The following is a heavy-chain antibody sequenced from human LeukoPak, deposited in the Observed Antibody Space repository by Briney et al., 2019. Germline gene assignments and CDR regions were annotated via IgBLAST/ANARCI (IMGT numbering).Heavy chain of an antibody. Sequence: GGSQRLSCAASGFTFSSYAMSWVRQAPGKGLEWVSVISGSGVGTYYADSVKGRFTISRDNSKNTLYLQTNSLRAEDTAVYYCAKEIYGGSTGGRFQHWGQGTLVTVSS. J-gene: IGHJ1*01. D-gene: IGHD4-23*01. CDR1: GFTFSSYA. CDR2: ISGSGVGT. V-gene: IGHV3-23*01. CDR3: AKEIYGGSTGGRFQH.